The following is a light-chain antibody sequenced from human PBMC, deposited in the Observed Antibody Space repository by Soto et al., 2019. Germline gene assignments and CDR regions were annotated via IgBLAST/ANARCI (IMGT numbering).Light chain of an antibody. CDR2: GAS. J-gene: IGKJ5*01. Sequence: AMTQSPGTLSVSPGERVTLSCRASQSVSINVAWYQHKPGQAPRLLIYGASTRATGIPARFSGSGSGAEFPLTISSLQSEDFALYYCQQYHSWPPITFGQGTRLESK. CDR1: QSVSIN. CDR3: QQYHSWPPIT. V-gene: IGKV3-15*01.